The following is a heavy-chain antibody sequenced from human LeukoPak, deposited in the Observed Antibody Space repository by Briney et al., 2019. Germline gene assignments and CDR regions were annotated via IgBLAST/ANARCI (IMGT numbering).Heavy chain of an antibody. CDR3: AREGTSSWYDY. J-gene: IGHJ4*02. V-gene: IGHV3-11*01. D-gene: IGHD6-13*01. CDR1: GFTFRDYY. CDR2: ISNSGTTI. Sequence: PGGSLRLSCAASGFTFRDYYMNWIRQAPGKGREGVSYISNSGTTIYYADSVKGRFTISRDNAKNSLYLQMNSLRAEDTAVYYCAREGTSSWYDYWGQGTLVTVSS.